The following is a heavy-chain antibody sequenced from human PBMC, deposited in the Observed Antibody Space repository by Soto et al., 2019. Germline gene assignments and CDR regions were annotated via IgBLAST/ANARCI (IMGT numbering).Heavy chain of an antibody. D-gene: IGHD3-9*01. CDR1: GFNFGSYV. CDR3: ANDADVLRNFDWSYYFDA. J-gene: IGHJ4*02. CDR2: ISDSGTSA. V-gene: IGHV3-23*01. Sequence: EVQLLESGGALVQPGGSLRLSCAASGFNFGSYVMSWVRQAPGRGLEWVSAISDSGTSASYADSVKGRFTISRDNSKHTVYLELKSLTAEDTAMYYCANDADVLRNFDWSYYFDAWGQGTLVTVSS.